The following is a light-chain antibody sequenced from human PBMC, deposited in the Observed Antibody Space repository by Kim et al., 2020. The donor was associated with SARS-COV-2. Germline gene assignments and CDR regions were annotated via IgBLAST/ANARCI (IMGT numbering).Light chain of an antibody. V-gene: IGKV3-15*01. Sequence: VMTQSPATLSVSPGESATLSCRASQSVSSDLAWYQQKPGQAPRLLIYDASTRAAGIPARFSGSGSGTEFTLTISSLQSEDFAVYYCQQYNTWRTFGQGTKVEIK. CDR3: QQYNTWRT. J-gene: IGKJ1*01. CDR2: DAS. CDR1: QSVSSD.